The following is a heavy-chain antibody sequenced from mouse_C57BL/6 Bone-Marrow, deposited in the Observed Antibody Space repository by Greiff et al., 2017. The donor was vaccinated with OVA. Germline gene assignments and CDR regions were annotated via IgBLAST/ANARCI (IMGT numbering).Heavy chain of an antibody. CDR2: IYPRSGNT. D-gene: IGHD2-1*01. CDR3: AREVTGIFYYAMDY. J-gene: IGHJ4*01. V-gene: IGHV1-81*01. Sequence: VQLQQSGAELARPGASVKLSCKASGYTFTSYGISWVKQRTGQGLEWIGEIYPRSGNTYYNEKFKGKATLTADKSSSTAYMELRSLTSEDSAVYFCAREVTGIFYYAMDYWGQRTSVTVSS. CDR1: GYTFTSYG.